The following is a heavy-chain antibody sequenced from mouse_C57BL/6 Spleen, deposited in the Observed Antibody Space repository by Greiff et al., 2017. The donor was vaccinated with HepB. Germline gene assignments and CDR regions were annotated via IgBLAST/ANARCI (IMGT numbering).Heavy chain of an antibody. D-gene: IGHD3-1*01. CDR1: GYAFSSYW. V-gene: IGHV1-80*01. J-gene: IGHJ4*01. CDR2: IYPGDGDT. CDR3: ARSGWGYAMDY. Sequence: QVQLKQSGAELVKPGASVKISCKASGYAFSSYWMNWVKQRPGKGLEWIGQIYPGDGDTNYNGKFKGKATLTADKSSSTAYMQLSSLTSEDSAVYFCARSGWGYAMDYWGQGTSVTVSS.